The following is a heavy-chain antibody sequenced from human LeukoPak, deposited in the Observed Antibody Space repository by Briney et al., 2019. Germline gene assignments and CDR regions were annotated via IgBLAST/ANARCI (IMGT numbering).Heavy chain of an antibody. CDR2: IHYSGST. Sequence: PSETLSLTCTVSGGSTTSHNYYWGWIRQPPGKGLEWIGSIHYSGSTYYNPSLKSRVTISVDTSKNQFSLKLSSVTAADTAVYYCARRSMGRGYGCFDYWGQGTLVTVSS. V-gene: IGHV4-39*01. J-gene: IGHJ4*02. CDR1: GGSTTSHNYY. CDR3: ARRSMGRGYGCFDY. D-gene: IGHD5-18*01.